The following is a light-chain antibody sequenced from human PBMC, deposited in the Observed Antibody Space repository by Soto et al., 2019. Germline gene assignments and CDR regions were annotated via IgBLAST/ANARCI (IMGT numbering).Light chain of an antibody. J-gene: IGLJ1*01. CDR1: SSDVGGYNY. Sequence: SVLTQPASVCGSPGQSITISCTGTSSDVGGYNYVSWYQQHPGKAPKLMIYEVSNRPSGVSNRFSGSKSGNTASLTISGLQAEDEADYYCSSYTSSSTLWVFGTGTKVTVL. CDR2: EVS. CDR3: SSYTSSSTLWV. V-gene: IGLV2-14*01.